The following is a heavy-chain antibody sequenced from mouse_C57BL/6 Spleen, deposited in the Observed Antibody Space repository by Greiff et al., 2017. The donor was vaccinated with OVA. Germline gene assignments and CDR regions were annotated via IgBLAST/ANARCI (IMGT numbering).Heavy chain of an antibody. J-gene: IGHJ3*01. Sequence: EVKLVESGGGLVQPGGSLSLSCAASGFTFTDYYMSWVRQPPGKALEWLGFISNKANGYTTEYSASVKGRFTFSRANSQSFLYLQLNDLRAVDSANYYFESQLGTAWFADWGQGTLVTVSA. CDR3: ESQLGTAWFAD. D-gene: IGHD4-1*02. CDR2: ISNKANGYTT. V-gene: IGHV7-3*01. CDR1: GFTFTDYY.